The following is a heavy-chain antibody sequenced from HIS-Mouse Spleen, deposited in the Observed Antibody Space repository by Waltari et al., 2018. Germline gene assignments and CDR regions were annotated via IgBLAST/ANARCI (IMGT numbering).Heavy chain of an antibody. CDR1: GGSISSSSYY. J-gene: IGHJ2*01. D-gene: IGHD6-13*01. CDR3: AREIPYSSSWYDWYFDL. CDR2: ISYSGST. Sequence: QLQLQESGPGLVKPSETLSPTCTVSGGSISSSSYYWGWIRQPPGKGLEWIGSISYSGSTYYNPSLKSRVTISVDTSKNQFSLKLSSVTAADTAVYYCAREIPYSSSWYDWYFDLWGRGTLVTVSS. V-gene: IGHV4-39*07.